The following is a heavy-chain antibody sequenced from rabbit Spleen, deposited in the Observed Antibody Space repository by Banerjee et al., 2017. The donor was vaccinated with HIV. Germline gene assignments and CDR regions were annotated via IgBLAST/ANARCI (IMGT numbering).Heavy chain of an antibody. CDR1: GFSFSDRDV. V-gene: IGHV1S45*01. CDR3: ARLGHADYPYAYGLKL. Sequence: QEQLEESGGGLVKPEGSLTLTCKASGFSFSDRDVMCWVRQAPGKGLEWIACINTYTGKAVYATWANGRFTISRTSSTTVTLRMTSLTAADRATYFCARLGHADYPYAYGLKLWGPGTLVTVS. J-gene: IGHJ4*01. CDR2: INTYTGKA. D-gene: IGHD6-1*01.